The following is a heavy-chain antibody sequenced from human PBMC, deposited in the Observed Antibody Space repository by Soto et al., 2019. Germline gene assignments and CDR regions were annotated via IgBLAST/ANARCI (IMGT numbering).Heavy chain of an antibody. CDR2: ISSNSAYI. V-gene: IGHV3-21*01. J-gene: IGHJ5*02. D-gene: IGHD6-13*01. CDR1: GFTFRSFT. CDR3: TRDASRDSSARGWFDP. Sequence: GGFLRLSCAASGFTFRSFTMNWVRQAPGKGLEWVSTISSNSAYIYYTDALRGRFTISRDNAKNSLHLQMNSLRAEDTAVYYCTRDASRDSSARGWFDPWGPGTLVTVSS.